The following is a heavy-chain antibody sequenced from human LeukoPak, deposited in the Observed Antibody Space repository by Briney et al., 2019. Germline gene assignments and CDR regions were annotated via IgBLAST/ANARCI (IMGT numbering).Heavy chain of an antibody. CDR1: GGTFSSYA. CDR3: ARDITMIDYYFDY. J-gene: IGHJ4*02. CDR2: INPNSGGT. Sequence: GASVKVSCKASGGTFSSYAISWVRQAPGQGLEWMGWINPNSGGTNYAQKFQGRVTMTRDTSISTAYMELSRLRSDDTAVYYCARDITMIDYYFDYWGQGTLVTVSS. D-gene: IGHD3-22*01. V-gene: IGHV1-2*02.